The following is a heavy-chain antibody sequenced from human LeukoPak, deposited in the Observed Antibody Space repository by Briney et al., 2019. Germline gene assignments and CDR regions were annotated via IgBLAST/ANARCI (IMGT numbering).Heavy chain of an antibody. CDR3: AREGDEWLFPDY. D-gene: IGHD3-3*01. J-gene: IGHJ4*02. CDR2: ISHDGSNI. V-gene: IGHV3-30*03. CDR1: GFAFSYYG. Sequence: PGRSLRLSCAASGFAFSYYGMHWVRHAPGKGLEWVAVISHDGSNIHYGDFVKGRFTISRDNSKDTVYLQMNNLRAEDTAVYYCAREGDEWLFPDYWGQGTLVTVSS.